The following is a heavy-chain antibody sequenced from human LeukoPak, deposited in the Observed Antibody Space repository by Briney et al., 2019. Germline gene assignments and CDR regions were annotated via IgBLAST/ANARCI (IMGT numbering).Heavy chain of an antibody. CDR3: SRGWSAAAAAHYDH. CDR2: IRSKANGGTT. V-gene: IGHV3-49*04. D-gene: IGHD6-13*01. Sequence: PGGSLRLSCIASGFTFGDYAMTWVRQAPGKGLEWVGFIRSKANGGTTEYAASVKGRFTISRDDSKSIAYLEVNSLQTEDTAVYYCSRGWSAAAAAHYDHWGQGTLATVSS. J-gene: IGHJ4*02. CDR1: GFTFGDYA.